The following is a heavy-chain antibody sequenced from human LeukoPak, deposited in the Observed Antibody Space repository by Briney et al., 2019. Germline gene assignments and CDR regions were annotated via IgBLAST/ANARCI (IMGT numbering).Heavy chain of an antibody. Sequence: GGSLRLSCAASGFTFSSYSMNWVRQAPGKGLEWVSVISGSGIDTYNADSVKGRFTISRDNSKHTVFLQMNSLRAEDTAVYYCARLNYDNTSYYSNYFEYWGQGTLVTVSS. CDR1: GFTFSSYS. D-gene: IGHD3-22*01. CDR2: ISGSGIDT. V-gene: IGHV3-23*01. J-gene: IGHJ4*02. CDR3: ARLNYDNTSYYSNYFEY.